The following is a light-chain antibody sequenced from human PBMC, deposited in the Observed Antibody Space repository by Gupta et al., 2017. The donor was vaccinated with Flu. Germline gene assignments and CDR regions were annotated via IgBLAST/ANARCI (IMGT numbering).Light chain of an antibody. J-gene: IGLJ1*01. CDR2: VVS. Sequence: WYQQHPGKAPKLIIYVVSYRPSGVSNRFSGSKSGNTASLTISGLLAEDEADYFCSSYTGGSPLVVFGTGTKVTVL. V-gene: IGLV2-14*03. CDR3: SSYTGGSPLVV.